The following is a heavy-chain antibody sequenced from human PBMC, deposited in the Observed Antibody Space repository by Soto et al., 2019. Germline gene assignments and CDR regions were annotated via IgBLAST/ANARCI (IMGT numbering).Heavy chain of an antibody. CDR1: GDSVSSNSAA. V-gene: IGHV6-1*01. CDR3: ARVIEDSSGWYYFDY. Sequence: SQTLSLTCAISGDSVSSNSAAWNWIRQSPSRGLEWLGRTYYRSKWYNDYGISVKSRLTINPDTSKNQFSLQLNSVTPEDTAVYYCARVIEDSSGWYYFDYWGQGTLVTVSS. CDR2: TYYRSKWYN. J-gene: IGHJ4*02. D-gene: IGHD6-19*01.